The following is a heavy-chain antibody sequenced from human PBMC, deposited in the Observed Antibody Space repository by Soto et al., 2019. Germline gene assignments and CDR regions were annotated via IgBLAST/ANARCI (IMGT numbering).Heavy chain of an antibody. CDR1: GFTFSSYA. D-gene: IGHD6-13*01. V-gene: IGHV3-30-3*01. J-gene: IGHJ3*02. CDR3: GRDIAAAGIRDAFDI. Sequence: QVQLVESGGGVVQPGRSLRLSCAASGFTFSSYAMHWVRQAPGKGLEWVAVISDDGSNKYYADSVKGRFTISRDNSKNTLYLKMNSLRAEDTAVYYWGRDIAAAGIRDAFDIWGQGTMVTVSS. CDR2: ISDDGSNK.